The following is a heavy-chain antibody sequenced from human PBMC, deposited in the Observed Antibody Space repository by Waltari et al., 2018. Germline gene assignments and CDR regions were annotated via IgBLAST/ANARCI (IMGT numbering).Heavy chain of an antibody. CDR2: MNPNSGNT. Sequence: QVQLVQSGAEVKKPGASVKVSCKASGYTFTSSAINWVRQATGQGLEWMGWMNPNSGNTGYAQKFQGRVTMTRNTSISTAYMELSSLRSEDTAVYYCARALYYYDSSGYAYWGQGTLVTVSS. D-gene: IGHD3-22*01. J-gene: IGHJ4*02. CDR1: GYTFTSSA. V-gene: IGHV1-8*01. CDR3: ARALYYYDSSGYAY.